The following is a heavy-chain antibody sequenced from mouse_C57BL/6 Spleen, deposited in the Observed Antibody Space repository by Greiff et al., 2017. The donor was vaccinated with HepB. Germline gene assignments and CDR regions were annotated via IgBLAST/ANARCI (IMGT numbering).Heavy chain of an antibody. CDR2: INPYNGGT. CDR3: ARGFTTVVARYFDV. CDR1: GYTFTDYY. Sequence: VQLQQSGPVLVKPGASVKMSCKASGYTFTDYYMNWVKQSHGKSLEWIGVINPYNGGTSYNQKFKGKATLTVDKSSSTAYMELNSLTSEDSAVYYCARGFTTVVARYFDVWGTGTTVTVSS. V-gene: IGHV1-19*01. J-gene: IGHJ1*03. D-gene: IGHD1-1*01.